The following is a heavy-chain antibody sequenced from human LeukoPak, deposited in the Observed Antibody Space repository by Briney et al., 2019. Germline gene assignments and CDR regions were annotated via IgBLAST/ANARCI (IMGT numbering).Heavy chain of an antibody. CDR2: INGSGGST. V-gene: IGHV3-23*01. CDR1: GFTFSSYA. Sequence: GGSLRLSCAASGFTFSSYAMSWVRQAPGKGLEWVSAINGSGGSTYYADSVKGRFTISRDNSKNTLYLQMNSLRAEDTAVYYCAKGVAAGPEPPFDYWGQGTLVTVSS. D-gene: IGHD6-6*01. J-gene: IGHJ4*02. CDR3: AKGVAAGPEPPFDY.